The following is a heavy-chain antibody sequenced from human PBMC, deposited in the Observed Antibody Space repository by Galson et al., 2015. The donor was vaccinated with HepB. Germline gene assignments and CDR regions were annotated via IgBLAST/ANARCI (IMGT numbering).Heavy chain of an antibody. D-gene: IGHD3-3*01. V-gene: IGHV1-69*13. J-gene: IGHJ6*02. CDR1: GGTFGSYA. CDR2: IIPIFGTA. Sequence: SVKVSCKASGGTFGSYAISWVRQAPGQGLEWMGGIIPIFGTANYAQKFQGRVTITADESTSTAYMELSSLRSEDTAVYYCARVLRFLEWTYYYYGMDVWGQGTTVSVSS. CDR3: ARVLRFLEWTYYYYGMDV.